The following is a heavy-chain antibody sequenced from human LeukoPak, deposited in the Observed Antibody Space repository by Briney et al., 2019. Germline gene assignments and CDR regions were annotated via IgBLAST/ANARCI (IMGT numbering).Heavy chain of an antibody. J-gene: IGHJ6*03. CDR2: ISGSGTST. Sequence: GGTLRLSCAASGFTFSRYGMNWVRQAPGKGLEWVSTISGSGTSTYYADSVKGRFTISRDNSKNTLYLQMNSLRAEDTAVYYCAKVGKAARIIGTTSRYYYYYMDVWGKGTTVTVSS. CDR1: GFTFSRYG. D-gene: IGHD1-20*01. CDR3: AKVGKAARIIGTTSRYYYYYMDV. V-gene: IGHV3-23*01.